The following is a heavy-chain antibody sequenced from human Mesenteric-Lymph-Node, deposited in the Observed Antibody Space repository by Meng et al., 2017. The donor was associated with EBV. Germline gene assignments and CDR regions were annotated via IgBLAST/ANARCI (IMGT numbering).Heavy chain of an antibody. CDR1: GYTFTDYY. CDR3: WATDYTDYDSFDP. D-gene: IGHD4-11*01. V-gene: IGHV1-2*06. Sequence: QGHWVQPGARVKKPGAHGKVSCQASGYTFTDYYIPWVRQAPGQGLEWMGQINPNYGDTKYAQKFQGRVTMTRDTSISTAYMELSRLRSDDTAVYYCWATDYTDYDSFDPWGQGTLVTVSS. J-gene: IGHJ5*02. CDR2: INPNYGDT.